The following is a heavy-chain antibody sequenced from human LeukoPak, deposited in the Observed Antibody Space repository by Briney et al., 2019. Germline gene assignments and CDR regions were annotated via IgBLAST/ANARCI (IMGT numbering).Heavy chain of an antibody. CDR2: ISGSGGST. Sequence: GGSLRLSCAASGFTFSSYAMSWVRQARGKGLEWVSAISGSGGSTYYADSVKGRFKISGDNSKNTVYMQMNSLRDEDTAVYYCAKDMGYDILAGYYYYMDVWGKGTGVTVS. CDR1: GFTFSSYA. CDR3: AKDMGYDILAGYYYYMDV. J-gene: IGHJ6*03. D-gene: IGHD3-9*01. V-gene: IGHV3-23*01.